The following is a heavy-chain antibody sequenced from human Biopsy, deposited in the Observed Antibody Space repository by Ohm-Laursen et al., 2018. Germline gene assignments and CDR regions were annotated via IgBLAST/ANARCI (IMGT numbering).Heavy chain of an antibody. CDR1: GGSTSSFY. Sequence: TLSLTCAVSGGSTSSFYWTWIRQPPGKGPEWIGDISDSGSTNYKPSLRSRVTISVDTSKNQFSLRLNSVTAADTAVYYCARATNSTGWPYYYFYGMDVWGQGTTVTVSS. CDR3: ARATNSTGWPYYYFYGMDV. V-gene: IGHV4-59*01. J-gene: IGHJ6*02. D-gene: IGHD2/OR15-2a*01. CDR2: ISDSGST.